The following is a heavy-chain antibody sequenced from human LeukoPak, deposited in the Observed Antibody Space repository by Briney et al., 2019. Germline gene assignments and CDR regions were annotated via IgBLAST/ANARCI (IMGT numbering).Heavy chain of an antibody. Sequence: PSETLSLTCAVYGGSFSGYYWSWIRQPPGKGLEWIGEINHSGSTNYNPSLKSRVTISVYTSKNQFSLKLSSVTAADTAVYYCARRWLHRKGFDYWGQGTLVTVSS. J-gene: IGHJ4*02. V-gene: IGHV4-34*01. CDR1: GGSFSGYY. D-gene: IGHD5-24*01. CDR3: ARRWLHRKGFDY. CDR2: INHSGST.